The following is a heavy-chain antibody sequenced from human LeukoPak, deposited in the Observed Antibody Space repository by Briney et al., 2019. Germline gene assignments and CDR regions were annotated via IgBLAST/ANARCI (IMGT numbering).Heavy chain of an antibody. D-gene: IGHD6-13*01. CDR3: VTIGIAAARRWFDY. J-gene: IGHJ4*02. V-gene: IGHV3-66*01. CDR2: LYTSGQT. CDR1: EFTVTSSF. Sequence: GGSLRLSCAASEFTVTSSFMSWVRQAPGKGLEWVSILYTSGQTYYADSVQGRFSISRDGSKNTLYLQMNSLRAEDTAVYYCVTIGIAAARRWFDYWGQGTLVTVSS.